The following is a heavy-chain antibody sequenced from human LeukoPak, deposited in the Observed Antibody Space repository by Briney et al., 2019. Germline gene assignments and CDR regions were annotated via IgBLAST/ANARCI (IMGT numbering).Heavy chain of an antibody. Sequence: GGSLRLSCAASGFTFSSHSMNWVRQAPGKGLEWVSSISPSGNYIYYADSVEGRFTISRDNAKNSLYLQLNSLRAEDTAVYYCARDLSSSTSCYSYWGQGTLVTVSS. CDR1: GFTFSSHS. J-gene: IGHJ4*02. V-gene: IGHV3-21*01. CDR2: ISPSGNYI. D-gene: IGHD2-2*01. CDR3: ARDLSSSTSCYSY.